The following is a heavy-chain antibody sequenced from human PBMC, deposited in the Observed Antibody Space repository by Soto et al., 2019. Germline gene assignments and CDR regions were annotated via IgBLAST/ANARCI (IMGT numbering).Heavy chain of an antibody. CDR2: MNTDSGHA. V-gene: IGHV1-8*01. CDR3: ARAPYYDFWSGLSGY. Sequence: ASVKVSCKTSGYTFTSYDMNWVRQAPGQGLEWMGWMNTDSGHAESAQQIQGRITMTRDTSIRTVYMELSSLRSEDTAVYYCARAPYYDFWSGLSGYWGQGTLVTVSS. CDR1: GYTFTSYD. J-gene: IGHJ4*02. D-gene: IGHD3-3*01.